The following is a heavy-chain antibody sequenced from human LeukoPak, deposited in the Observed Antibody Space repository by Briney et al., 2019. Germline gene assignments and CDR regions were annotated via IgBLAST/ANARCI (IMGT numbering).Heavy chain of an antibody. CDR3: AREEYGDHMW. Sequence: GGSLRLSCAASRFTFSSYWMSWVRQAPGKGLEWVANIKQDGSEKYYVDSVKGRFTISRDNAKNSLYLQMNSLRAEDTAVYYCAREEYGDHMWWGQGTLVTVST. CDR1: RFTFSSYW. J-gene: IGHJ4*02. V-gene: IGHV3-7*01. D-gene: IGHD4-17*01. CDR2: IKQDGSEK.